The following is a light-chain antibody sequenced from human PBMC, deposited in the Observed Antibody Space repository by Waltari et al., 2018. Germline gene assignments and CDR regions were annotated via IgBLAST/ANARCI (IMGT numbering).Light chain of an antibody. CDR3: QVWDVNTDHWV. Sequence: SFDLTQPPSVSVTPGQTATVTCGGDNVGTDIIHWYQQRPPPAHVVVIYADSERPSGIPFRFSGSKSGHTATLTITGVEAGDEADYYCQVWDVNTDHWVFGGGTRLTVL. CDR1: NVGTDI. CDR2: ADS. V-gene: IGLV3-21*02. J-gene: IGLJ2*01.